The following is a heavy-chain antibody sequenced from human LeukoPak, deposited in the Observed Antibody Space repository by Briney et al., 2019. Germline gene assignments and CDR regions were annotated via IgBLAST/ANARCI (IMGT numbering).Heavy chain of an antibody. D-gene: IGHD1/OR15-1a*01. CDR2: IYYSGST. CDR3: ASGYNWNNIIGQ. V-gene: IGHV4-59*08. Sequence: SETLSPTCTVSGGSLSSYYSSWVRQPPGKGLEWIGYIYYSGSTNYNPSLKSRVTISVDTSKNQFSLKLSSVTAADAAVFYCASGYNWNNIIGQWGQGVQITVSS. J-gene: IGHJ4*02. CDR1: GGSLSSYY.